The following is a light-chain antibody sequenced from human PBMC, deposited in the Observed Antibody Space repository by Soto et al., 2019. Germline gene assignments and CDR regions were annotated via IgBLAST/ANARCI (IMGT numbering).Light chain of an antibody. V-gene: IGKV1-39*01. CDR2: DGS. J-gene: IGKJ1*01. CDR1: QQFTSY. CDR3: QQSYGTPPT. Sequence: DIQMTQSPPSLFASIGDRVTIKCRASQQFTSYVNLYQQKDGKAPKLLISDGSTLQSGVPSRFSGSGSGTDFTLTIGGLQPEDFATYFCQQSYGTPPTFGHGTKVEVK.